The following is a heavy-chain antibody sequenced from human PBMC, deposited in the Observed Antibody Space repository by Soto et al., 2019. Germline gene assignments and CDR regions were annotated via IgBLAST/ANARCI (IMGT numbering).Heavy chain of an antibody. CDR3: AISRYSSSWYYFDY. Sequence: GGSLRLSCAASGFTFSSYAMSWVRQAPGKGLEWVSAISGRGDNTYYADSVKGRFTISRDNSKNTLYLQMNSLRAEDTAVYYCAISRYSSSWYYFDYWGQGTLVNVSS. CDR1: GFTFSSYA. V-gene: IGHV3-23*01. J-gene: IGHJ4*02. CDR2: ISGRGDNT. D-gene: IGHD6-13*01.